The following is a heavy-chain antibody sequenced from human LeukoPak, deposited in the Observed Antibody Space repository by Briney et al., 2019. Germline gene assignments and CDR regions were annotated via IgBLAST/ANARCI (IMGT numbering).Heavy chain of an antibody. CDR1: GFTFDDYA. CDR3: AKGEYYYGSGSSDDAFDI. CDR2: ISWNSGSI. J-gene: IGHJ3*02. V-gene: IGHV3-9*01. Sequence: PGGSLRLSCAASGFTFDDYAMHWVRQAPGKGLEWVSGISWNSGSIGYADSVKGRFTISRDNAKNSLYLQMNSLRAEDTALYYCAKGEYYYGSGSSDDAFDIWGQGTMVTVSS. D-gene: IGHD3-10*01.